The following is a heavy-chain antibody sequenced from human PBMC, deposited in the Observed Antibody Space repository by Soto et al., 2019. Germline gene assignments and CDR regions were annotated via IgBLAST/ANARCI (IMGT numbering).Heavy chain of an antibody. Sequence: PSETLSLTCAVHGVSFSGYYWGWIRQPPGKGLEWIGSIYYSGSTYYNPSLKSRVTISVDTSKNQFSLKLTSVTAADTAVYYCARDKITGLFDYWGQGTLVTVSS. CDR3: ARDKITGLFDY. J-gene: IGHJ4*02. CDR2: IYYSGST. CDR1: GVSFSGYY. V-gene: IGHV4-34*01. D-gene: IGHD2-8*02.